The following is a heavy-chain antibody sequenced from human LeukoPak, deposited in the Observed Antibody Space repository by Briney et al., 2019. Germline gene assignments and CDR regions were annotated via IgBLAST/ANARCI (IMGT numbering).Heavy chain of an antibody. D-gene: IGHD5-18*01. Sequence: GGSLTLSCAASGFTFSSYAMHWVGQAPGKGLEWVAVISDDGSNKYYADSVKGLFTISRDNSKNTLYLQMNSLRGEDTAVYYCAAGSTAMGGFDYCGQGTLVTVSS. CDR3: AAGSTAMGGFDY. J-gene: IGHJ4*02. CDR1: GFTFSSYA. V-gene: IGHV3-30*04. CDR2: ISDDGSNK.